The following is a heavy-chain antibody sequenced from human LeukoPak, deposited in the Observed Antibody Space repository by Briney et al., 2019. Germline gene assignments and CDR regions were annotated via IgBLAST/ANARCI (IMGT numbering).Heavy chain of an antibody. J-gene: IGHJ4*02. CDR1: GGSISSGGYY. V-gene: IGHV4-30-2*01. Sequence: SETLSLTCTVSGGSISSGGYYWSWIRQPPGKGLEWIGYIYHSGSTYYNPSLKSRVTISVDRSKNQFSLKLSSVTAAGTAVYYCARNWVSSSFDYWGQGTLVTVSS. CDR3: ARNWVSSSFDY. D-gene: IGHD6-13*01. CDR2: IYHSGST.